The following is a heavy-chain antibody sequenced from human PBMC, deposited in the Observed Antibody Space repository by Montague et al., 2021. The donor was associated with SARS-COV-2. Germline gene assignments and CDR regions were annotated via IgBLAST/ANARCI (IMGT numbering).Heavy chain of an antibody. CDR2: IYYSGGT. Sequence: SETLSLTCTVSGGSISGYYWSWIRQPPGKGLEWIGYIYYSGGTKYNPFLESRVTVSVDRSKNQVSLKLSSVTAADTAVYYCARLLRSCTNGVCRTYYYYAMDVWGQGTTVTVSS. V-gene: IGHV4-59*01. CDR3: ARLLRSCTNGVCRTYYYYAMDV. D-gene: IGHD2-8*01. CDR1: GGSISGYY. J-gene: IGHJ6*02.